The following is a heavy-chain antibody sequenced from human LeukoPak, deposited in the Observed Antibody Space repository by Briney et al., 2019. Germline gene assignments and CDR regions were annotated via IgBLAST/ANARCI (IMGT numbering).Heavy chain of an antibody. CDR3: ARLVDFRSGYYGVFDS. D-gene: IGHD3-3*01. J-gene: IGHJ4*02. CDR2: IWYSGSA. CDR1: GGSISSSSYY. V-gene: IGHV4-39*01. Sequence: NPSVPLSLTCTVSGGSISSSSYYWGWIRQPPGKGPEWIGSIWYSGSAHYNPSLESRFTISVDTSKKQFSLRLSSVTAADTAVYYCARLVDFRSGYYGVFDSWGQGTLVTVSS.